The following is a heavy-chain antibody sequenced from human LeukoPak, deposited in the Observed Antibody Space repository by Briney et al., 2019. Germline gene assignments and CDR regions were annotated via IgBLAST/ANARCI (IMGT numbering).Heavy chain of an antibody. CDR1: GFSFSDYW. V-gene: IGHV3-7*02. CDR2: IKPDGSEI. D-gene: IGHD2-15*01. CDR3: TRSLDY. J-gene: IGHJ4*02. Sequence: GGSLRLSCAASGFSFSDYWMDWARQAPGKGLEWVANIKPDGSEIYYVDAVKGRFTISRDNAKNSLYLQMNSLRAEDTAVYYCTRSLDYWGQGTLVTVPS.